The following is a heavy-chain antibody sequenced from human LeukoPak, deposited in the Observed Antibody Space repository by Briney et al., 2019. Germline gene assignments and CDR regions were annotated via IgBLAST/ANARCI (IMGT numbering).Heavy chain of an antibody. CDR2: IIPILGIA. D-gene: IGHD1-26*01. CDR1: GGTFSSYA. Sequence: ASVKVSCKASGGTFSSYAISWVRQAPGQGLEWMGRIIPILGIANYAQKFQGRVTITADKSTSTAYMELSSLRSEDTAVYYCERGGSYDEIYWGQGTLVTVSS. J-gene: IGHJ4*02. V-gene: IGHV1-69*04. CDR3: ERGGSYDEIY.